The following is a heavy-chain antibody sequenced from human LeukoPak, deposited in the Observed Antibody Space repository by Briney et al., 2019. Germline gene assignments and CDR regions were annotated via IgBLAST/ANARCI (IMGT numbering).Heavy chain of an antibody. V-gene: IGHV3-13*01. CDR2: IGTAGDT. D-gene: IGHD2-2*01. CDR1: GFSIITYD. Sequence: GGSLRLSCVASGFSIITYDMFWVRQPTGKGLEWVSVIGTAGDTYYPDSVKDRFTISRDNVRNSLYLQMINLRAGDTAIYYCARAGKEYQFHGMDVWGQGSTITVSS. CDR3: ARAGKEYQFHGMDV. J-gene: IGHJ6*02.